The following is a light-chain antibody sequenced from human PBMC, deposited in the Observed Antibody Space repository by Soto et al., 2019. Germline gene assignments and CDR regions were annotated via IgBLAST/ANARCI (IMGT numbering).Light chain of an antibody. CDR2: GVT. Sequence: QTVVTQPRSVSGSPGQSVTISCTGTSSDVGGYDFVSWYQQHPGKAPKLMIYGVTKRPSGVPDRFSGSKSGNTASLTISGLQAEDESDYYCCSHGGRHSYVFGTGTQLTVL. J-gene: IGLJ1*01. CDR3: CSHGGRHSYV. CDR1: SSDVGGYDF. V-gene: IGLV2-11*01.